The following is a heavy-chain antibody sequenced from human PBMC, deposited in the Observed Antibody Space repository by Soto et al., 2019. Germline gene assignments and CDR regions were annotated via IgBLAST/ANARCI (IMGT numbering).Heavy chain of an antibody. Sequence: QVQLVQSGAEVKKPGSSVKVSCKASGGTFSSYAISWVRQAPGQGLEWMGGIIPIFGTANYAQKFQGRVTITADESTSTAYMELSGLRSEDPAVYYCAVPAGSGSYGPFNPYGMDVWGQGTPVTVSS. CDR1: GGTFSSYA. CDR3: AVPAGSGSYGPFNPYGMDV. V-gene: IGHV1-69*01. J-gene: IGHJ6*02. CDR2: IIPIFGTA. D-gene: IGHD3-10*01.